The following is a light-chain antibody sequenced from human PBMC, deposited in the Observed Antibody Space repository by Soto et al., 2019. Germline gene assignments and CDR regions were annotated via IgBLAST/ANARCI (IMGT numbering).Light chain of an antibody. CDR2: DNN. Sequence: QSALTQPPSVSAAPGQKVTISCSGSSPKIGNNYVSWYQQLPGTAPKLLIYDNNKRPSGIPDRFSGSKSGTSATLGITGLQTGDEADYYCGTWDSSLSAVFGGGTKVTVL. J-gene: IGLJ2*01. V-gene: IGLV1-51*01. CDR3: GTWDSSLSAV. CDR1: SPKIGNNY.